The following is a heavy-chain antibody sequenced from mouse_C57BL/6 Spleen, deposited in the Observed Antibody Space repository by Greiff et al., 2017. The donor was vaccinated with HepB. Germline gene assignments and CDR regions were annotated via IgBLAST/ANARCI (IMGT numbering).Heavy chain of an antibody. V-gene: IGHV5-4*01. Sequence: DVMLVESGGGLVKPGGSLKLSCAASGFTFSSYAMSWVRQTPEKRLEWVATISDGGSYTYYPDNVKGRFTISRDNAKNNLYLQMSHLKSEDTAMYYCARERGTGTRYFDVWGTGTTVTVSS. CDR2: ISDGGSYT. CDR1: GFTFSSYA. CDR3: ARERGTGTRYFDV. J-gene: IGHJ1*03. D-gene: IGHD4-1*01.